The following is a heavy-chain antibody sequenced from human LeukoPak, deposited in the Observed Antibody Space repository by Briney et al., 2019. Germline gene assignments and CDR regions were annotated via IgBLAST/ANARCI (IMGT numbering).Heavy chain of an antibody. CDR2: IDGGGSST. J-gene: IGHJ4*01. V-gene: IGHV3-74*01. CDR1: GFTFSYHW. Sequence: PGGSLRLSCGASGFTFSYHWMHCVRHVPGKGLVWVSRIDGGGSSTSYADSVKGRISISRDNAKSTLYLQMSSLRAEDTAVYYCARGPGSSGGAYVGDYWGPGTLVTVSS. CDR3: ARGPGSSGGAYVGDY. D-gene: IGHD3-22*01.